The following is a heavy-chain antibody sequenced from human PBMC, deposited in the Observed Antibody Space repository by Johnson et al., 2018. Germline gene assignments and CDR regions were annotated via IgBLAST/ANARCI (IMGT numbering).Heavy chain of an antibody. V-gene: IGHV3-9*01. D-gene: IGHD3-22*01. J-gene: IGHJ1*01. Sequence: VQLVQSGGGLVQPGRSLRLSCAASGFTFDDYAMHWVRQAPGKGLEWVSGIRRNSGSIGYADSGKGRFIISRDNAKNSLYLQMNSLRAEDTALYYCAKVGAHHYDDSSLGGYFQHWGQGTLVTVSS. CDR3: AKVGAHHYDDSSLGGYFQH. CDR2: IRRNSGSI. CDR1: GFTFDDYA.